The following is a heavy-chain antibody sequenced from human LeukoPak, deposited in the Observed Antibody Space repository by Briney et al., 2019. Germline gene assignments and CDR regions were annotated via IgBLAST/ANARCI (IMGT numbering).Heavy chain of an antibody. CDR1: GGTFSSYA. Sequence: ASVKVSCKASGGTFSSYAISWVRQAPGQGLEWMGWISAYNGNTNYAQKLQGRVTMTTDTSTSTAYMELRSLRSDDTAVYYCARDVGRITIFGVAYYYYGMDVWGQGTTVTVSS. J-gene: IGHJ6*02. D-gene: IGHD3-3*01. V-gene: IGHV1-18*01. CDR2: ISAYNGNT. CDR3: ARDVGRITIFGVAYYYYGMDV.